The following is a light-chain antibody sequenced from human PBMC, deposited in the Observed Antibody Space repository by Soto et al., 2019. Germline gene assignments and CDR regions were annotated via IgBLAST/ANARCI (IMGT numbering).Light chain of an antibody. CDR3: MQRREFPYT. CDR2: TLS. J-gene: IGKJ5*01. Sequence: IVMTQNPLSLPVTTGEPAAISCSSSQSLLDSDEGNTYLDWYLQKPGQSPQLLIYTLSSRAYGVPDRFSGSGSGTNFILKISRVEAEDVGNYYCMQRREFPYTFGQGTRLEIK. V-gene: IGKV2-40*01. CDR1: QSLLDSDEGNTY.